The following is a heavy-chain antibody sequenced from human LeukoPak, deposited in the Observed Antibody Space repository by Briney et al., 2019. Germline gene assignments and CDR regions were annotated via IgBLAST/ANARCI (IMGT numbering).Heavy chain of an antibody. J-gene: IGHJ4*02. CDR1: GGSISSYY. Sequence: SGTLSLTCTVSGGSISSYYWSWIRQPPGKGLEWIGYIYYSGSTNYNPSLKSRVTISVDTSKNQFSLKLSSVTAADTAVYYCARVGIRDGYNPFDYWGQGTLVTVSS. V-gene: IGHV4-59*01. CDR3: ARVGIRDGYNPFDY. CDR2: IYYSGST. D-gene: IGHD5-24*01.